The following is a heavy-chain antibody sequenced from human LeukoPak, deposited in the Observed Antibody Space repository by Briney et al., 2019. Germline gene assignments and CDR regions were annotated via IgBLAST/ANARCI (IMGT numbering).Heavy chain of an antibody. CDR3: ARERWHCRVNCYSVYYYALDV. CDR1: GFTFSSYA. D-gene: IGHD2-15*01. Sequence: GRSLRLSCAASGFTFSSYAMHWVRQAPGKGLEWVAVISYDGSNKYYADSVKGRFTISRDNSKNTLYLQMNSLRAEDTAVYYCARERWHCRVNCYSVYYYALDVWGQGTTVTVSS. V-gene: IGHV3-30*04. CDR2: ISYDGSNK. J-gene: IGHJ6*02.